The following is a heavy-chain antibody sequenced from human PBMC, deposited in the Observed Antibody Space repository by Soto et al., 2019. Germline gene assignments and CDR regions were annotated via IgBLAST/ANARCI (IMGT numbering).Heavy chain of an antibody. V-gene: IGHV3-74*01. CDR1: GFTFSSYW. Sequence: EVQLVESGGGLVQPGGALSLSCAASGFTFSSYWMHWVRQAPGKRLVWVSRINSDGSSTSYADSVKGRFTISRDNAKNTLYLQMNSLRAEDTAVYYCVRTSLVVAAATREDYWGQGTLVTVSS. CDR2: INSDGSST. J-gene: IGHJ4*02. D-gene: IGHD2-15*01. CDR3: VRTSLVVAAATREDY.